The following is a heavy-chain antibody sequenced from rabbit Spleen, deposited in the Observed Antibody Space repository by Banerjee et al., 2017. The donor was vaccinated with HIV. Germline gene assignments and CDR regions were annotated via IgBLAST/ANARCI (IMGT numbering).Heavy chain of an antibody. CDR1: GFDFNNNA. CDR3: ARDGISFVSSGWGLTRLDL. CDR2: IYNGDGST. D-gene: IGHD4-1*01. Sequence: QERLVESGGGLVQPEGSLTLTCKASGFDFNNNAMCWVRQTPGKGPEWIACIYNGDGSTYYASWVNGRFTISRSTSLNTVTLQMTSLTAADTATYFCARDGISFVSSGWGLTRLDLWGQGTLVTVS. J-gene: IGHJ3*01. V-gene: IGHV1S47*01.